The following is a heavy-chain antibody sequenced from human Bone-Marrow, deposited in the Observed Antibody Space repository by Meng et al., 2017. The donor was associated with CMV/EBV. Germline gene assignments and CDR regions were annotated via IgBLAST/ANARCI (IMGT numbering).Heavy chain of an antibody. CDR1: GDSIKSYY. D-gene: IGHD1-26*01. V-gene: IGHV4-59*01. CDR2: IYYSENT. Sequence: SETLSLTCTVSGDSIKSYYWSWIRQPPGKGLEWIGYIYYSENTIYNPSLKSRVTISADTSKSLFSLKLNSVTAADTAVYYCAREGGVGATLHPFDYWGQGTLVTVSS. CDR3: AREGGVGATLHPFDY. J-gene: IGHJ4*02.